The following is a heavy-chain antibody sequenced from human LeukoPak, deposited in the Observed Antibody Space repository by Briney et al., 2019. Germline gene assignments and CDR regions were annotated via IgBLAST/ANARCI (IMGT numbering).Heavy chain of an antibody. CDR3: ARCHKGIFWGPSWHYYYMDV. CDR2: ISSSSSTI. D-gene: IGHD3-16*01. Sequence: QAGGSLRLSCAASGFTFSSYSMNWVRQAPGKGLEWVSYISSSSSTIYYADSVKGRFTISRDNAKNSLYLQMNSLRAEDTAVYYCARCHKGIFWGPSWHYYYMDVWGKGTTVTVSS. V-gene: IGHV3-48*01. CDR1: GFTFSSYS. J-gene: IGHJ6*03.